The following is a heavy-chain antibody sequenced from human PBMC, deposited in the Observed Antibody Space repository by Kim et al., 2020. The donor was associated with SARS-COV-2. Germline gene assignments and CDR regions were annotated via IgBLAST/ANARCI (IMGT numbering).Heavy chain of an antibody. CDR3: ARGHYGDYDPSNWFDP. Sequence: ASVKVSCKASGYTFTSYDINWVRQATGQGLEWMGWMNPNSGNTGYAQKFQGRVTMTRNTSISTAYMELSSLRSEDTAVYYCARGHYGDYDPSNWFDPWGQGTLVTVSS. J-gene: IGHJ5*02. D-gene: IGHD4-17*01. CDR1: GYTFTSYD. V-gene: IGHV1-8*01. CDR2: MNPNSGNT.